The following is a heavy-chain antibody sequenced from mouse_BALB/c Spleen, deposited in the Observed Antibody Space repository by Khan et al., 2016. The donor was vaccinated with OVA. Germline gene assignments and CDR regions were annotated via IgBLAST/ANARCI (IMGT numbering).Heavy chain of an antibody. Sequence: QVQLQQPGAELVKPGTSVKLSCKASGYNFTSYWINWVKRRPGQGLEWIGDIYPGSGSTKYNEKFKSKATLTVDTSSSTAYIQLINLASEDSSLYYFARRNYSGTVRFVYWGQGTTLTVSS. CDR3: ARRNYSGTVRFVY. D-gene: IGHD1-1*01. J-gene: IGHJ2*01. CDR1: GYNFTSYW. CDR2: IYPGSGST. V-gene: IGHV1-55*01.